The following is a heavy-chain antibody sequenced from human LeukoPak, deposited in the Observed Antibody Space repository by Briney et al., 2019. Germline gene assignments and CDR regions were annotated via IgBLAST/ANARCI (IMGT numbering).Heavy chain of an antibody. CDR3: TRDPDIWSGYPISEGMDV. CDR2: INAGNGNT. D-gene: IGHD3-3*01. Sequence: GASVKVSCKASGYTFTSYAMHWVRQAPGQRLEWMGWINAGNGNTKYSQKFQGRVTITRDTSTSTAYMELSSLRSEDTAVYYCTRDPDIWSGYPISEGMDVWGQGTTVTVSS. V-gene: IGHV1-3*01. J-gene: IGHJ6*02. CDR1: GYTFTSYA.